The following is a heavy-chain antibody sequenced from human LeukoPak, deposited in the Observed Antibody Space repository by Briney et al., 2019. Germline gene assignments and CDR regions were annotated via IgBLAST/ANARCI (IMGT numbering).Heavy chain of an antibody. J-gene: IGHJ4*02. V-gene: IGHV3-74*01. CDR2: INSDGSST. CDR3: AREEDYGSGSFPFDY. Sequence: GGSLRLSCAASGFTFSSYWMYWVRQAPGKGLVWVSRINSDGSSTSYADSVKGRFTISRDNAKNTLYLQMNSLRAEDTAVYYCAREEDYGSGSFPFDYWGQGTLVTVSS. D-gene: IGHD3-10*01. CDR1: GFTFSSYW.